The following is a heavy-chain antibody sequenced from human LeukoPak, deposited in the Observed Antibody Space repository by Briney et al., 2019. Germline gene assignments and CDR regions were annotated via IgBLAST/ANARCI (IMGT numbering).Heavy chain of an antibody. J-gene: IGHJ3*02. CDR2: IYSGGST. CDR3: ARAGVVPHAFDI. CDR1: GFTVISYY. V-gene: IGHV3-66*01. D-gene: IGHD2-15*01. Sequence: GGSLRLSCAASGFTVISYYMNWVRQAPGKGLEWVSAIYSGGSTYYADSVKGRFTISRDNSKNTLYLQMNSLRAEDTAVYYCARAGVVPHAFDIWGQGTMVTVSS.